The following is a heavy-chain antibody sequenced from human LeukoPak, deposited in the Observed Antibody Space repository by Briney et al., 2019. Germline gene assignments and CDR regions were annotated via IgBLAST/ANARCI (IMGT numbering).Heavy chain of an antibody. CDR2: LSGRGDST. V-gene: IGHV3-23*01. CDR1: GFTFSSYA. CDR3: ARELESLAFDY. Sequence: GGSLRLSCAASGFTFSSYAMSWVRQAPGKGLEWVSALSGRGDSTYYADSVKGRFTISRDNSKKTLYLQMNSLRAEDTAVYYCARELESLAFDYWGQGTLVTVSS. J-gene: IGHJ4*02. D-gene: IGHD5-24*01.